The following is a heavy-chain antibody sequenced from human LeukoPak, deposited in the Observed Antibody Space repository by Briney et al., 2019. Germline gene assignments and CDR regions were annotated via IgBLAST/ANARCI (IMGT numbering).Heavy chain of an antibody. V-gene: IGHV3-33*01. J-gene: IGHJ4*02. CDR3: ARDNGSGSFDY. CDR1: GFTFSSYG. CDR2: IWYDGSNK. D-gene: IGHD3-10*01. Sequence: GRSLRLSCAASGFTFSSYGMPWVRQAPGKGLEWVAVIWYDGSNKYYADSVKGRFTISRDNSKNTLYLQMNSLRAEDTAVYYCARDNGSGSFDYWGQGTLVTVSS.